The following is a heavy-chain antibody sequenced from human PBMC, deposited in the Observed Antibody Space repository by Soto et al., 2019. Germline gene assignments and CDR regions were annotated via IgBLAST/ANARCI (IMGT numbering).Heavy chain of an antibody. CDR1: GGSFSGYY. D-gene: IGHD2-8*02. Sequence: QVQLQQWGAGLLKPSETLSLTCAVYGGSFSGYYWTWIRQPPGTGLEWIGEINHSGSTSYNPSLKSRVTISVDTSKNQFSLELTSVTGADTAVYYCARDKITGLFDYWGQGTLVTVSS. CDR2: INHSGST. J-gene: IGHJ4*02. V-gene: IGHV4-34*01. CDR3: ARDKITGLFDY.